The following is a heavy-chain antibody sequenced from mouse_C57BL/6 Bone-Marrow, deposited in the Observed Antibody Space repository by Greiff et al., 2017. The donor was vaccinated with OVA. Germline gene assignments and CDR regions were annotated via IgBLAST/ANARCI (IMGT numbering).Heavy chain of an antibody. V-gene: IGHV1-5*01. D-gene: IGHD2-3*01. CDR1: GYTFTSYW. CDR2: IYPGNSDT. Sequence: VQLQQSGTVLARPGASVKMSCKTSGYTFTSYWMHWVKQRPGQGLEWIGAIYPGNSDTSYNQKFKGKAKLTAVTSASTAYMELSSLTNEDSAVYYCTDYDAQDYFDYWGQGTTLTVSS. CDR3: TDYDAQDYFDY. J-gene: IGHJ2*01.